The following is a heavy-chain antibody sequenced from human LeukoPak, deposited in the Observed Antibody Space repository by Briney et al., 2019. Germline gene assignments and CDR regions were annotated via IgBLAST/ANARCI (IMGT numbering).Heavy chain of an antibody. J-gene: IGHJ3*02. D-gene: IGHD3-3*01. V-gene: IGHV4-59*01. CDR3: ARESGSIFGVVYAFDI. CDR2: IYYSGST. CDR1: GGSLSSYY. Sequence: PSETLSLTCTASGGSLSSYYWSWIRQPPGKGLEWIGYIYYSGSTNYNPSLKSRVTISVDTSKNQFSLKLSSVTAADTAVYYCARESGSIFGVVYAFDIWGQGTMVTVSS.